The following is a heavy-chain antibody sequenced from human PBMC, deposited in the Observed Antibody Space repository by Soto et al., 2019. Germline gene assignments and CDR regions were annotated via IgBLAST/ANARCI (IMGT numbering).Heavy chain of an antibody. J-gene: IGHJ4*02. CDR1: GYTFTSYD. V-gene: IGHV1-18*01. D-gene: IGHD3-10*01. Sequence: ASVKVSCKTSGYTFTSYDISWVRQAPGQGLEWIGRISVYKGNTNYAQTLQGRVTLTTDTSTSTAYMELESLRSEDTAIYYCAASYGSGYWAFAYWGQGALVTGSS. CDR3: AASYGSGYWAFAY. CDR2: ISVYKGNT.